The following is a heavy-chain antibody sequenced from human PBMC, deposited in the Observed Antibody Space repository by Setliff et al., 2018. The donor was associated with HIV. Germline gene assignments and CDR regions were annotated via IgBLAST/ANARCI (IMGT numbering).Heavy chain of an antibody. J-gene: IGHJ5*01. V-gene: IGHV4-4*02. CDR1: GGSITSSNW. CDR2: IYESGSP. CDR3: ARQTYKSGRYDS. Sequence: PSETLSLTCAVSGGSITSSNWWSWVRQPPGKGLEWIGEIYESGSPYYNSSLKSRVTISVDTSKNQFSLNLSSVTAADTAVYYCARQTYKSGRYDSWGQGTLVTVSS. D-gene: IGHD3-3*01.